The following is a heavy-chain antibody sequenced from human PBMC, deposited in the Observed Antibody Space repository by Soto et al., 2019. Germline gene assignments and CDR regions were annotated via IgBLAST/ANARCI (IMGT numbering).Heavy chain of an antibody. J-gene: IGHJ5*02. V-gene: IGHV1-3*01. CDR1: GYTFTNYA. D-gene: IGHD3-22*01. Sequence: GASVKVSCKASGYTFTNYAMHWVRQAPGQRLEWMGWINAGNGNTKYSQKFQGRVTITRDTSASTAYMELSSLRSEDTAVYYCARGSGSSGYSNWFDPWGQGTLVTVSS. CDR3: ARGSGSSGYSNWFDP. CDR2: INAGNGNT.